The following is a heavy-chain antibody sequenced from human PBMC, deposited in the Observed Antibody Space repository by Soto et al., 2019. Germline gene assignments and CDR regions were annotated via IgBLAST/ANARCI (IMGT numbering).Heavy chain of an antibody. CDR3: GRDRSHYGGVINIDP. CDR1: GFNFSTYG. V-gene: IGHV3-21*02. J-gene: IGHJ5*02. CDR2: ISSKGRYI. D-gene: IGHD3-22*01. Sequence: DVQLVESGGGLVKPGGSLRLSCAASGFNFSTYGMNWVRQATGKGLERVSSISSKGRYIYYTPSVKCRFTISRDNANNAVDRQMNSLRAEDTAGYYCGRDRSHYGGVINIDPWCQGALVSVSS.